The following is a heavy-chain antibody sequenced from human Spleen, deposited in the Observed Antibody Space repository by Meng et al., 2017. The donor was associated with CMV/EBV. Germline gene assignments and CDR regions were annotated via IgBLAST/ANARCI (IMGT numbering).Heavy chain of an antibody. CDR3: ARQYSYGFPVGYYYYGMDV. Sequence: ASVKVSCKASGYTFTSYGISWVRQAPGQGLEWMGWINAYNGNTNYAQKLQGRVTMTTDTSTSTAYMELRSLRSDDTAVYYCARQYSYGFPVGYYYYGMDVWGQGTTVTVSS. D-gene: IGHD5-18*01. CDR2: INAYNGNT. J-gene: IGHJ6*02. CDR1: GYTFTSYG. V-gene: IGHV1-18*01.